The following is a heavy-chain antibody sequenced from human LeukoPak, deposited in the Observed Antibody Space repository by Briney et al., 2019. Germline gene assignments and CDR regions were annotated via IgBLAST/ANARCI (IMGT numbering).Heavy chain of an antibody. CDR1: GFPFSSYS. CDR2: IVGSTGTT. Sequence: GGSLRLSCAASGFPFSSYSMSWVRQAPGKGLEWVSGIVGSTGTTYYADSVKGRFTISRDKSKNTPYLEMNSLRAEDTAVYYCVKDLSSWLPGVFDYWGQGTLVPVST. CDR3: VKDLSSWLPGVFDY. D-gene: IGHD6-13*01. J-gene: IGHJ4*02. V-gene: IGHV3-23*01.